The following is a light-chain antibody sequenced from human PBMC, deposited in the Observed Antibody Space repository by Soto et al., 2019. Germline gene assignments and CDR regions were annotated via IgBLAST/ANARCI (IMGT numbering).Light chain of an antibody. J-gene: IGKJ1*01. CDR3: HPVSTYPVN. Sequence: PSTLSGSVGDRVTIPCRARQSISSWVGWVQQKPGKAPKLLIYKASTFKSGGPSRLRGSGTGTKFTLNNGSLRPDEVGTQYSHPVSTYPVNLGHETKV. CDR2: KAS. V-gene: IGKV1-5*03. CDR1: QSISSW.